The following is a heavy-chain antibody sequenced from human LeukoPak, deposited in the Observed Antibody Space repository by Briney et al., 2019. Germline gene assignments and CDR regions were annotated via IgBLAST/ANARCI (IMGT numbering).Heavy chain of an antibody. D-gene: IGHD6-19*01. J-gene: IGHJ4*02. CDR2: ISGSGGGT. V-gene: IGHV3-23*01. Sequence: PGGSLRLSCAASGFTFSSYAVSWVRQAPGKGLEWVSAISGSGGGTYYADSVEGRFTMSMDNSKNTLYLQMNSLSTEDTAVYYCAKTTTGYSSGRYPGWPVDYWGQGTLVTVSS. CDR3: AKTTTGYSSGRYPGWPVDY. CDR1: GFTFSSYA.